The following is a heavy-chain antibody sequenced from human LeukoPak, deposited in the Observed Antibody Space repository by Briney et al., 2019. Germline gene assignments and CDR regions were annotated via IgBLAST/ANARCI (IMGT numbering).Heavy chain of an antibody. J-gene: IGHJ5*02. Sequence: GGSLRLSCAASGFTFSSYSMNWVRQAPGKGLEWVSSISSSSSYIYYADSVKGRFTITGDNAKNSLYLQMNSLRAEDTAVYYCARGAAAGPNWFDPWGQGTLVTVSS. CDR3: ARGAAAGPNWFDP. CDR2: ISSSSSYI. CDR1: GFTFSSYS. V-gene: IGHV3-21*01. D-gene: IGHD6-13*01.